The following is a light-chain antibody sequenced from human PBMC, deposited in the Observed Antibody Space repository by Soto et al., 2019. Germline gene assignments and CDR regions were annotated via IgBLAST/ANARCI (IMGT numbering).Light chain of an antibody. V-gene: IGKV1-39*01. CDR1: QSISTS. CDR3: QHYNSWTPIT. J-gene: IGKJ5*01. CDR2: TSS. Sequence: DIQLTQSPSSLSASVGDRVTITCRASQSISTSLNWYQQKPGKAPNLLIFTSSNLESGVPSRFSDSRSGTEFTLTISSLQSEDFAVYYCQHYNSWTPITFGRGKRLEIK.